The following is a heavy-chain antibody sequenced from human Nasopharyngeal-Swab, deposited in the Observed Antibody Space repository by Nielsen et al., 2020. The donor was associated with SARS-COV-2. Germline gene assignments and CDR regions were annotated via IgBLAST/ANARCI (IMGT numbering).Heavy chain of an antibody. Sequence: WIRQPPREGLEWIGSIYYSGSTYYNPSLKSRVTISVDTSKNQFSLKLSSVTAADTAVYYCARRSRRGYDLYWGQGTLVTISS. CDR2: IYYSGST. V-gene: IGHV4-39*01. CDR3: ARRSRRGYDLY. D-gene: IGHD5-12*01. J-gene: IGHJ4*02.